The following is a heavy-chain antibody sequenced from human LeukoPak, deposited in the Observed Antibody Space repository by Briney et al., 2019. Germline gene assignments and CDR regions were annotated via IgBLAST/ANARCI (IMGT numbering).Heavy chain of an antibody. CDR1: GFTFSNYW. Sequence: AGGSLRLSCAASGFTFSNYWMSWVRQAPGKGLQWVANIKEDGSEKYYVDSVKGRFTISRDNTKTSLYLQMNSLRDEDTAVYYSANRFPDYWGQGTLVTVSS. CDR3: ANRFPDY. V-gene: IGHV3-7*05. D-gene: IGHD3-3*01. CDR2: IKEDGSEK. J-gene: IGHJ4*02.